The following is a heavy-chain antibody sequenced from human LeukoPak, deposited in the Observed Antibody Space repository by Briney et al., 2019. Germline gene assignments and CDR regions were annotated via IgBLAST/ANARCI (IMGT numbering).Heavy chain of an antibody. CDR3: ARDAVAATQLDWFDP. CDR2: ISPNNGGT. V-gene: IGHV1-2*02. CDR1: GYTFTGYY. Sequence: RASVRLSCKASGYTFTGYYIHWVRQAPGQGLEWMGWISPNNGGTNYAQKFQGRDTMTRDTSINTAYMEMSRLQSDDTAMYYCARDAVAATQLDWFDPWGQGTLVTVSS. D-gene: IGHD2-15*01. J-gene: IGHJ5*02.